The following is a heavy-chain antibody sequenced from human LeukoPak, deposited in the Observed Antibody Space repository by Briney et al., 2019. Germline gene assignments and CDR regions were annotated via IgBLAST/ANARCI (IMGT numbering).Heavy chain of an antibody. Sequence: GKSLRLSCAASGFTFDTHGMHCVRQAPGKGLEWVADIWYDGKKEYYADSVKGRFTISRDNSKQSLFLQMNGLRAEDTALYYCARDVFADSSGGSFDFWGQGTLVTVSS. CDR3: ARDVFADSSGGSFDF. D-gene: IGHD3-16*01. CDR2: IWYDGKKE. CDR1: GFTFDTHG. J-gene: IGHJ4*02. V-gene: IGHV3-33*01.